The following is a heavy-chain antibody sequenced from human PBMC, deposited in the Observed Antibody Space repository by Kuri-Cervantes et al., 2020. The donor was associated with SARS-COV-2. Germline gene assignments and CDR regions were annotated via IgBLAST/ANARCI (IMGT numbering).Heavy chain of an antibody. CDR3: ARAQWSSGYSNIDY. V-gene: IGHV3-74*01. Sequence: ETLSLTCAASGFTFSSYWMHWVRQAPGKGLVWVSRINSDGSSTSYADSVKGRFTISRDNAKNTLYLQMNSLRAEDTAVYYCARAQWSSGYSNIDYWGQGTLVTVSS. D-gene: IGHD3-22*01. J-gene: IGHJ4*02. CDR2: INSDGSST. CDR1: GFTFSSYW.